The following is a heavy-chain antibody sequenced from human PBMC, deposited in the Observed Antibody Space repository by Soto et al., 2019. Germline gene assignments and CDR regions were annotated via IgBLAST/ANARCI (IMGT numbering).Heavy chain of an antibody. D-gene: IGHD2-21*01. J-gene: IGHJ5*02. V-gene: IGHV4-31*02. CDR3: ARLRIATNHYMWFDP. Sequence: SETLSLTCSVSGAALNSGTYYWSWIRPVPGKGLEWIGHIYVTGAVDYNPSLRDRITISQDTSERQFSLNLRLVTAADTAVYYCARLRIATNHYMWFDPWGQGTLVTVSS. CDR1: GAALNSGTYY. CDR2: IYVTGAV.